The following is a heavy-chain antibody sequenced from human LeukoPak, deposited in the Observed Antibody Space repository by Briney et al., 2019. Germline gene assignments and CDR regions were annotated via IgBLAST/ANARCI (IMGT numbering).Heavy chain of an antibody. D-gene: IGHD6-6*01. V-gene: IGHV1-18*01. CDR1: GYTFTSYG. CDR3: AREKIEYSSSPLNDY. Sequence: ASVKVSCKASGYTFTSYGISWVRQAPGQGLEWMGWISAYNGNTNYAQKLQGRVTMTTDTSTSTAYVELRSLRSDDTAVYYCAREKIEYSSSPLNDYWGQGTLVTVSS. J-gene: IGHJ4*02. CDR2: ISAYNGNT.